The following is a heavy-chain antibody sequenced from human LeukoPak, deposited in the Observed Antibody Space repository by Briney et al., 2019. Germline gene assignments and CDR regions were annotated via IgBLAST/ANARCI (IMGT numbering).Heavy chain of an antibody. Sequence: PGGSLRLSCAASGFTLSSYWMHWVRQAPGKGLVWVSRINTDGSSTTYADSVKGRFTISRDNAKNTLFLQMNSLRAEDTAVYYCARSPRGITGYWGQGTLVTVSS. CDR2: INTDGSST. CDR3: ARSPRGITGY. J-gene: IGHJ4*02. CDR1: GFTLSSYW. V-gene: IGHV3-74*01. D-gene: IGHD1-20*01.